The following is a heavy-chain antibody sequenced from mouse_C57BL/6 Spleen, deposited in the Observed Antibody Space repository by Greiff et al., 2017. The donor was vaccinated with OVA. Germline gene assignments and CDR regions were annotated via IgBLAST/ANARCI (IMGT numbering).Heavy chain of an antibody. V-gene: IGHV1-42*01. Sequence: VQLQQSGPELVKPGASVKISCKASGYSFTGYYMNWVKQSPEKSLEWIGEINPSTGGTTYNQKFKAKATLTVDKSSSTAYMQLKSLTSEDSAVYYCARDLDSSGYWFAYWGQGTLVTVSA. D-gene: IGHD3-2*02. CDR1: GYSFTGYY. CDR3: ARDLDSSGYWFAY. J-gene: IGHJ3*01. CDR2: INPSTGGT.